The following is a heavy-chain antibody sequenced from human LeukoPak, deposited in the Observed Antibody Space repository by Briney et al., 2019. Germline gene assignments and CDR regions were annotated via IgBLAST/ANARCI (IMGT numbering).Heavy chain of an antibody. CDR2: ISSSADYV. D-gene: IGHD4-11*01. V-gene: IGHV3-21*01. Sequence: GGSLRLSCVASGFTFTNYDSNWVRQVPGKGLEWVSSISSSADYVHYADSVKGRFTISRDNAKNSVSLHMSNLRAEDAAVYYCARETYTSWAFDIWGQGTMVTVSS. J-gene: IGHJ3*02. CDR3: ARETYTSWAFDI. CDR1: GFTFTNYD.